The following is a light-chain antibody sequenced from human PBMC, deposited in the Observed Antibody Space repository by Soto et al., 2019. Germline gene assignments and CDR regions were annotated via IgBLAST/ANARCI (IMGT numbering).Light chain of an antibody. Sequence: DIQMTQSPSSLSASVGDRVTITCRASQSIGTYVNWYQQRPGQAPRLLIHAASSLHSGVPSRFGGSGYETDCTITISGLQPEDFAIHYCQEGHNNPRTFGQGTKV. CDR2: AAS. CDR1: QSIGTY. J-gene: IGKJ1*01. CDR3: QEGHNNPRT. V-gene: IGKV1-39*01.